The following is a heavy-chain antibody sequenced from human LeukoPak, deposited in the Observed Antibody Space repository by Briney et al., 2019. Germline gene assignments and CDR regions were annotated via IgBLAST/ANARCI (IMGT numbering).Heavy chain of an antibody. J-gene: IGHJ6*02. D-gene: IGHD5-18*01. CDR2: ISWNSGSI. V-gene: IGHV3-9*01. Sequence: PGGSLRLSCAASGFTFDDYAMHWVRHAPGKGLEWVSGISWNSGSIVYADSVKGRFTISRDNAKNFLYLQMNSLRAEDTALYYCAKDGAAMETHYYYYGMDVWGQGTTVTVSS. CDR1: GFTFDDYA. CDR3: AKDGAAMETHYYYYGMDV.